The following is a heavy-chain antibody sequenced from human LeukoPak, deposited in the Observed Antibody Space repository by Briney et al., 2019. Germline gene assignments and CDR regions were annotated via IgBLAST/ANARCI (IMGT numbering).Heavy chain of an antibody. J-gene: IGHJ4*02. CDR2: INPNSGGT. CDR1: GYTFTDYY. Sequence: GASVKVSCKASGYTFTDYYMHWVRQAPGQGLEWMGWINPNSGGTNYAQKFQGRVTMTRDTSVSTAYMELSRLKSDDTAVYYCAKEARLVVAATPGCFDHWGQGTLVTVSS. V-gene: IGHV1-2*02. D-gene: IGHD2-15*01. CDR3: AKEARLVVAATPGCFDH.